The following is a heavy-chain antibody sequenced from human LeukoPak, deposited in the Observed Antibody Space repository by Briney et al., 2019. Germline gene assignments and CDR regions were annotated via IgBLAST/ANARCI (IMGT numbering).Heavy chain of an antibody. CDR1: GFTFSSYS. V-gene: IGHV3-21*01. Sequence: GGSLRLSCAASGFTFSSYSMNWVRQAPGKGLEWVSSISSSSSYIYYADSVKGRFTISRDNAKNSLYLQMNSLRAKDTAVYYCARDLYYGDYGGNWGQGTLVTVSS. CDR3: ARDLYYGDYGGN. J-gene: IGHJ4*02. CDR2: ISSSSSYI. D-gene: IGHD4-17*01.